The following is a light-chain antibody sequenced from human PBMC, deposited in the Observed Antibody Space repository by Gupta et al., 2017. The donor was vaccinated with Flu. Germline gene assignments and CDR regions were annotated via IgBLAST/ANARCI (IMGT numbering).Light chain of an antibody. J-gene: IGKJ2*02. V-gene: IGKV2-30*01. Sequence: VTLGQPGSIACRVRQSLLYSDGNAHLNWFQQRPGQAPRRLIYKVSTRDSGVPDRFSGSGSGTDFTLRISRVEPEDVAVYFCRQSTHGPRTFGQGTRLDIK. CDR1: QSLLYSDGNAH. CDR2: KVS. CDR3: RQSTHGPRT.